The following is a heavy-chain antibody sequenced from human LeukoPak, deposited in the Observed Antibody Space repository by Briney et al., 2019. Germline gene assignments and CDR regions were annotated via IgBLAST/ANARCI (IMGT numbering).Heavy chain of an antibody. CDR1: GGSISSHY. CDR2: IYYSGST. V-gene: IGHV4-59*11. Sequence: PSETLSLTCTDSGGSISSHYWSWIRQPPGKGLEWIGYIYYSGSTNYNPSLKSRVTISVDTSKNQFSLKLSSVTAADTAVYYCARELSHNWFDPWGQGTLVTVSS. D-gene: IGHD3-16*01. J-gene: IGHJ5*02. CDR3: ARELSHNWFDP.